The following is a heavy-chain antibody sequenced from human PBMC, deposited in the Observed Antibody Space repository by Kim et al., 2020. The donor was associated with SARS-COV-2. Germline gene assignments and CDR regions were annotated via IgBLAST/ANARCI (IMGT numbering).Heavy chain of an antibody. CDR3: ARGYPQWLVSYYYYMDV. V-gene: IGHV4-34*01. D-gene: IGHD6-19*01. Sequence: LKGRVTISVATSKNQFSLKLSSVTAADTAVYYCARGYPQWLVSYYYYMDVWGKGTTVTVSS. J-gene: IGHJ6*03.